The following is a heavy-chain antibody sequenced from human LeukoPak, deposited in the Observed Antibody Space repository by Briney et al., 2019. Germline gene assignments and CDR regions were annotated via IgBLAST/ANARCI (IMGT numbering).Heavy chain of an antibody. D-gene: IGHD3-10*01. CDR3: ARYQRDMVRGVIFDY. CDR1: GGSISSYY. Sequence: PSETLSLTCTVSGGSISSYYWSWIRQPPGKGLEWIGYIYYSGSTNYNPSLKSRVTISVDTSKNQLSLKLSSVTAADTAVYYCARYQRDMVRGVIFDYWGQGTLVTVSS. J-gene: IGHJ4*02. CDR2: IYYSGST. V-gene: IGHV4-59*13.